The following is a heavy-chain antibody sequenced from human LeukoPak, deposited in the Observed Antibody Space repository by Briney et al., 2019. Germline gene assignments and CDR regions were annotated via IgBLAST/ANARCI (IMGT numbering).Heavy chain of an antibody. CDR2: IYSGGST. Sequence: GGSLRLSCAASGFTVSSNYMSWVRQAPGKGLEWVSVIYSGGSTYYADSVKGRFTISRDNSKNTLYLQMNSLRAEDTAVYYCARDRTGIVGATGAFDIWGQGTMVTVSS. CDR1: GFTVSSNY. CDR3: ARDRTGIVGATGAFDI. D-gene: IGHD1-26*01. V-gene: IGHV3-66*01. J-gene: IGHJ3*02.